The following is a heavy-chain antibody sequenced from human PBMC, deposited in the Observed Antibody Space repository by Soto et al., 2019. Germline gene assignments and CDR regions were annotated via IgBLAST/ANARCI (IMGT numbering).Heavy chain of an antibody. D-gene: IGHD3-3*01. CDR3: ANSRITYYDFWSGYGPH. Sequence: EVQLLESGGGLVQPGGSLRLSCAASGFTLSSYAMSWVRQAPGKGLEWVSAISGSGGSTYYADSVKGRFTISRDNSKNTLYLQMNSLRAEDTAVYYCANSRITYYDFWSGYGPHWGQGTLVTVSS. CDR1: GFTLSSYA. V-gene: IGHV3-23*01. CDR2: ISGSGGST. J-gene: IGHJ4*02.